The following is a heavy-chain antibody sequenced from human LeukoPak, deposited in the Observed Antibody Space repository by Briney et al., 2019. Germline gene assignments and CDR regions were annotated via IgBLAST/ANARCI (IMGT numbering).Heavy chain of an antibody. Sequence: GESLKISCKTSGYTFTDNWIGWVRQIPGEGLEWMGIIYPGDSDTRYSPSFQGQVTISADKSISTAYLQWSSLKASDTAMYYCARLYSSSSEFDYWGQGTLVTVSS. V-gene: IGHV5-51*01. D-gene: IGHD6-6*01. CDR3: ARLYSSSSEFDY. J-gene: IGHJ4*02. CDR1: GYTFTDNW. CDR2: IYPGDSDT.